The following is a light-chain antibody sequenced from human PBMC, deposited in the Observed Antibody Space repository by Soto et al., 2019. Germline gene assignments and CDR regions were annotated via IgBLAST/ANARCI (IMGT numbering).Light chain of an antibody. J-gene: IGKJ1*01. CDR2: QTS. CDR1: QYFNPR. CDR3: EQRSNLPWT. Sequence: EIGWTRSPGTVSSFQGDRVTXSCRASQYFNPRLAWYQHTPGLAPRLLIYQTSIRAPRIPARFSDSGSGTDFTLTISSLEPEDFAIYYCEQRSNLPWTVSQGTKV. V-gene: IGKV3-11*01.